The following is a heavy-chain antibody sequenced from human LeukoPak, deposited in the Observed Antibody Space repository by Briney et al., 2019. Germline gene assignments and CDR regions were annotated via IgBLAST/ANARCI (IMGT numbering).Heavy chain of an antibody. CDR2: IYYSGST. J-gene: IGHJ2*01. D-gene: IGHD3-3*01. CDR1: AGTISSSSYY. V-gene: IGHV4-39*01. CDR3: ARHLENGLEWADWYFDL. Sequence: SVNLSFNCTVYAGTISSSSYYWGWIRQPPGKGLERNGNIYYSGSTYYNQSLKSRVTISVDTSKNQFSLKLSSVTAADTAVYYCARHLENGLEWADWYFDLWGRGTLVTVSS.